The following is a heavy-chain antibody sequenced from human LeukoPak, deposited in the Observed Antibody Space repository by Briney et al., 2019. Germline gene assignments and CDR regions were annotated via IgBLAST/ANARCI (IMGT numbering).Heavy chain of an antibody. Sequence: RSGGSLRLSCAASGFTSSSYAMSWVRQAPGKGLEWVSAISGSGGSTYYADSVKGRFTISRDNSKNTLYLQMNSLRAEDTAVYYCAKFLPTHIVVANYYFDYWGQGTLVTVSS. J-gene: IGHJ4*02. D-gene: IGHD2-21*01. CDR3: AKFLPTHIVVANYYFDY. V-gene: IGHV3-23*01. CDR2: ISGSGGST. CDR1: GFTSSSYA.